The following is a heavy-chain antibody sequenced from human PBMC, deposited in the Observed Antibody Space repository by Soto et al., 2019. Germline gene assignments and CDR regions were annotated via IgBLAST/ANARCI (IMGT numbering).Heavy chain of an antibody. J-gene: IGHJ4*02. V-gene: IGHV3-23*01. D-gene: IGHD3-10*01. Sequence: HPGGSLRLSCAASGFTFSSYAMSWVRQAPGKGLEWVSAISGSGGSTYYADSVKGRFTISRDNSKNTLYLQMNSLRAEDTAVYYCAKRLGYYWAGGYDYWGQGTLVTVSS. CDR2: ISGSGGST. CDR3: AKRLGYYWAGGYDY. CDR1: GFTFSSYA.